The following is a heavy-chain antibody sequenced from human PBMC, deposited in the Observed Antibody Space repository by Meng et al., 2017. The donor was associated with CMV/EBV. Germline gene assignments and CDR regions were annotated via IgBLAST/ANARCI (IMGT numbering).Heavy chain of an antibody. Sequence: GESLKISCAASGFIFSHYGMHWVRQAPGKRLEWVAFIRYDGSNESYGDSVEGRLTISRDNSKNTLYLQMNSLRADDTALYYCAKDSGGEGDMDVWGQGTTVTVSS. V-gene: IGHV3-30*02. CDR3: AKDSGGEGDMDV. CDR1: GFIFSHYG. D-gene: IGHD3-10*01. CDR2: IRYDGSNE. J-gene: IGHJ6*02.